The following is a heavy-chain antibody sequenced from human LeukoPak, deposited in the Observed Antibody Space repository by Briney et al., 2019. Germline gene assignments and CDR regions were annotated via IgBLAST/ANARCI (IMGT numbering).Heavy chain of an antibody. CDR1: GYTFTSYD. CDR3: GRGRGNGRPENYFDY. Sequence: ASVTVSYKASGYTFTSYDINWVRQATGQGLEWMGWMNPNSANTGYAQKFQGRVTMTRNTSISTAYMELSSLRSEDTAVYYCGRGRGNGRPENYFDYWGQGTLVTVSS. J-gene: IGHJ4*02. V-gene: IGHV1-8*01. CDR2: MNPNSANT. D-gene: IGHD2-8*01.